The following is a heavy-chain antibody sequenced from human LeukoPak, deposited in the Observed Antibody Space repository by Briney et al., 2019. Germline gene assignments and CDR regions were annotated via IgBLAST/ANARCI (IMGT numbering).Heavy chain of an antibody. Sequence: SETLSLTCIVSGDSSNTYYWSWIRQPPGKGLEWIGYIHNRGTTRYNLSLKSRVTISADTSKNHFSLNLTSVTAADTAVYYCARFTIDDTSGHFDYWGQGNLVTVSS. CDR2: IHNRGTT. V-gene: IGHV4-59*08. CDR1: GDSSNTYY. J-gene: IGHJ4*02. CDR3: ARFTIDDTSGHFDY. D-gene: IGHD3-22*01.